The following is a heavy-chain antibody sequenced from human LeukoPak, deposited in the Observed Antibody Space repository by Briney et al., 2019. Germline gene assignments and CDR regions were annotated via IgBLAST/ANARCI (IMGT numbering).Heavy chain of an antibody. V-gene: IGHV5-51*01. Sequence: GESLKFSCTGSGYTFTNYWLGWVREIPEKGQELMGIIYPGDSETSYSPSFHSEVTTSADRSITTAFVLWSRPKASDTAMYYCARWAVSGTVYWGEGALVTVSS. D-gene: IGHD6-19*01. CDR2: IYPGDSET. CDR1: GYTFTNYW. J-gene: IGHJ4*02. CDR3: ARWAVSGTVY.